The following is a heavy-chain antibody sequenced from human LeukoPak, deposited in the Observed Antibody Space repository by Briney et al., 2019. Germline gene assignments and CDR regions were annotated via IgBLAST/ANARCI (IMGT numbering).Heavy chain of an antibody. D-gene: IGHD6-13*01. Sequence: ASVKVSCKASGYTFTSYDINWVRQATGQGLEWMGWMNPNSGNTGYAQKFQGRVTMTRNTSISTAYMELSSLRSEDTAVYYCARVGIAAAANWFDPWGQGTLVTVSS. CDR1: GYTFTSYD. V-gene: IGHV1-8*01. J-gene: IGHJ5*02. CDR2: MNPNSGNT. CDR3: ARVGIAAAANWFDP.